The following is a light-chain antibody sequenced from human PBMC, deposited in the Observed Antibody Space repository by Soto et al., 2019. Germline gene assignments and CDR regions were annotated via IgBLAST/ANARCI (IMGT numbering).Light chain of an antibody. J-gene: IGLJ2*01. Sequence: QAVVTQPASVSGSPGQSITISCIGTSSDVGGSDYVSWYQQHPGKAPKLVIYDVSNRPSGVSDRFSGSKSGNTASLTISGLQAEDEADYYCCSYTRSNSLVLFGGGTQLTVL. V-gene: IGLV2-14*01. CDR3: CSYTRSNSLVL. CDR2: DVS. CDR1: SSDVGGSDY.